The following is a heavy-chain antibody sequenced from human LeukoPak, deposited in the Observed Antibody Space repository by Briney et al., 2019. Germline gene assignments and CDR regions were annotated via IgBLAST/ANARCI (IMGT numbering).Heavy chain of an antibody. CDR1: GFSVRSNY. J-gene: IGHJ4*02. V-gene: IGHV4-39*01. CDR3: ARLGGYYDPPGY. Sequence: PGGSLRLSCTASGFSVRSNYMSWVRQPPGKGLEWIATIHHSGSTYYKPSLRSGVTISVDTSRNQFSLKLSSVTVADTAVYYCARLGGYYDPPGYWGQGTLVTVSS. D-gene: IGHD3-22*01. CDR2: IHHSGST.